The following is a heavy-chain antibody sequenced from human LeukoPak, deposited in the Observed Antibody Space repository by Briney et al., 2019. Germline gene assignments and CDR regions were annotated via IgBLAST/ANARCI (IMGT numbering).Heavy chain of an antibody. CDR3: ARQIDSSWYVLHLRFDP. Sequence: ASVKVSCKASGYTFTGYYMHWVRQAPGQGLEWMGWINPNSGGTNYAQKFQGRVTMTRDTSISTAYMELSRLRSDDTAVYYCARQIDSSWYVLHLRFDPWGQGTLVTVSS. D-gene: IGHD6-13*01. CDR1: GYTFTGYY. CDR2: INPNSGGT. J-gene: IGHJ5*02. V-gene: IGHV1-2*02.